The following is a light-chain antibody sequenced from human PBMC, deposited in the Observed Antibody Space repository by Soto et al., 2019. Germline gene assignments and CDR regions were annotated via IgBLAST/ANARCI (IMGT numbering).Light chain of an antibody. V-gene: IGKV1-5*01. J-gene: IGKJ1*01. Sequence: DIQMTQSPSTLSASVGDRVTITCRASQSISNRLAWYQQKPGTAPKLLIYDASSLESGVPSRFSGSGSGTEFTLTISSLQPDDYATYYCQQYSSYSRTFGQGTKVDI. CDR3: QQYSSYSRT. CDR1: QSISNR. CDR2: DAS.